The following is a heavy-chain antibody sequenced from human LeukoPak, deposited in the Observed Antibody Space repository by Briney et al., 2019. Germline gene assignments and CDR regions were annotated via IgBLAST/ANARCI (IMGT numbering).Heavy chain of an antibody. J-gene: IGHJ6*02. Sequence: GGSLRLSCAASGFTFSSYAMSWVRQAPGKGLEWVSAISGSGGSTYYADSVKGRFTISRDNSKNTLYLQMNSLRAEDTAVYYCARAHYYYYYGMDVWGQGTTVTVSS. V-gene: IGHV3-23*01. CDR3: ARAHYYYYYGMDV. CDR1: GFTFSSYA. CDR2: ISGSGGST.